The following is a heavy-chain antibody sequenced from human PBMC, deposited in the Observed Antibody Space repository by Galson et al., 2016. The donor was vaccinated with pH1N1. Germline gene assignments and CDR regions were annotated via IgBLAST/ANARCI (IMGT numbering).Heavy chain of an antibody. J-gene: IGHJ3*02. Sequence: QSGAEVKKPGESLKISCKGSGYRFSSSWIGWVRQMPGKGLEWMGIIYLGGSLIRYRPSFQGQVTISADKSVNIVYLEWGSLKASDAAMYYCARQNDYGDYRGDAFDIWGQGTMVTVSS. V-gene: IGHV5-51*01. CDR1: GYRFSSSW. CDR3: ARQNDYGDYRGDAFDI. CDR2: IYLGGSLI. D-gene: IGHD4-17*01.